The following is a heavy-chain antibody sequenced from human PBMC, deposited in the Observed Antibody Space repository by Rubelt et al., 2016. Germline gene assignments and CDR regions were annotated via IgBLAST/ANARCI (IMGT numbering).Heavy chain of an antibody. J-gene: IGHJ4*02. CDR2: MTGDGNA. CDR3: VGHGSLSR. Sequence: CGGGLVQPGGSLRLSCAASGFTVSSNHMSWVRQAPGKGLEWVSDMTGDGNAFYRDSVKVRFTISKDNFKSTLYLQMNSLRPDDTAMYYCVGHGSLSRWGQGTLVTVSS. D-gene: IGHD3-16*01. CDR1: GFTVSSNH. V-gene: IGHV3-66*04.